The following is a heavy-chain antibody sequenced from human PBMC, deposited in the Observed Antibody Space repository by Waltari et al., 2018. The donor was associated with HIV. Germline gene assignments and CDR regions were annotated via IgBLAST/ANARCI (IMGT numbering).Heavy chain of an antibody. J-gene: IGHJ4*02. CDR1: GGSISSSSYY. CDR3: ARQRVYCGGDCYSLRTYYFDY. D-gene: IGHD2-21*02. CDR2: IYYSGTP. V-gene: IGHV4-39*01. Sequence: QLQLQESGPGLVKPSETLSLTCTVSGGSISSSSYYCGWIRQPPGKGLEWVGSIYYSGTPYHNPSLNRRVTISVDPSKNRFSRKLSSVTAADTAVYYCARQRVYCGGDCYSLRTYYFDYWGQGTLVTVSS.